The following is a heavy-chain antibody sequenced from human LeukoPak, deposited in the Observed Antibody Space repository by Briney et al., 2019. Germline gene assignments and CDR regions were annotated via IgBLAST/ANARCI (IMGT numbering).Heavy chain of an antibody. J-gene: IGHJ4*02. Sequence: GGSLRLSCAASGFTFSSRAMSWVRQAPGKGLEWVSGISGSGGSTYYADSVKGRFTISRDNSKNTLYLQMDSLRAEDTAVYYCAKDRVYSSSWYGGLDYWGQGTLVTVSS. CDR3: AKDRVYSSSWYGGLDY. D-gene: IGHD6-13*01. V-gene: IGHV3-23*01. CDR2: ISGSGGST. CDR1: GFTFSSRA.